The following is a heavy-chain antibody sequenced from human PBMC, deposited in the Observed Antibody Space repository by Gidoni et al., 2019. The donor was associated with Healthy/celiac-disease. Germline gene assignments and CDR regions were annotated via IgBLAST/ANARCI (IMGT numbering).Heavy chain of an antibody. V-gene: IGHV4-59*01. CDR3: ARKRDGYIPTDDAFDI. Sequence: QVQLQESGPGLVKPWETLSLTCTVSGGSISSYYWSWIRQPPGKGLEWIGYIYYSGSTNYNPSLKSRVTISVDTSKNQFSLKLSSVTAADTAVYYCARKRDGYIPTDDAFDIWGQGTMVTVSS. CDR2: IYYSGST. J-gene: IGHJ3*02. CDR1: GGSISSYY. D-gene: IGHD5-12*01.